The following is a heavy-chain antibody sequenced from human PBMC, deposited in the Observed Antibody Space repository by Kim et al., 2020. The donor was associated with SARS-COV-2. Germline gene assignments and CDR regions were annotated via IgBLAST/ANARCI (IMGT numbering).Heavy chain of an antibody. J-gene: IGHJ4*02. CDR2: IYYSGST. CDR3: ARGGADPPTAYYFDY. Sequence: SETLSLTCTVSGGSISSYYWSWIRQPPGKGLEWIGYIYYSGSTNYNPSLKSRVTISVDTSKNQFSLKMSSVTAADTAVYYCARGGADPPTAYYFDYWGQGTLVTVSS. CDR1: GGSISSYY. D-gene: IGHD1-26*01. V-gene: IGHV4-59*01.